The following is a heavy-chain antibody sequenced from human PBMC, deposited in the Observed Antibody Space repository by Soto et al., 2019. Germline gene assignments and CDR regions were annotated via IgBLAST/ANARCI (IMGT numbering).Heavy chain of an antibody. CDR1: GYSFNSFW. CDR2: IYPYDSDT. D-gene: IGHD6-19*01. Sequence: GESLKISCQGSGYSFNSFWIGWVRQKPGQGLEWMGRIYPYDSDTRYSPSFQGQVTISADKSINTAYLQWSSLKASDTATYYCARRLGSGWYAHYYAMNVWGQGTTVTVSS. V-gene: IGHV5-51*01. CDR3: ARRLGSGWYAHYYAMNV. J-gene: IGHJ6*02.